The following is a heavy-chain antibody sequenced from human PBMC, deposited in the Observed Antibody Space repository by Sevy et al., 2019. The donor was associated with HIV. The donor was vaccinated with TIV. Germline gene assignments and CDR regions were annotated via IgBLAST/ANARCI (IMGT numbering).Heavy chain of an antibody. V-gene: IGHV3-23*01. CDR1: GLTFTTTG. CDR3: AGGDTTMITDLDY. J-gene: IGHJ4*02. D-gene: IGHD3-16*01. CDR2: VTSDGAT. Sequence: GGYLRLSCAASGLTFTTTGMSWVRQAPGKGLEWVAGVTSDGATYYADSVRDRFTVSRDNSKNTLYLQLNSLRADDTAVFYRAGGDTTMITDLDYWGQGTLVTVSS.